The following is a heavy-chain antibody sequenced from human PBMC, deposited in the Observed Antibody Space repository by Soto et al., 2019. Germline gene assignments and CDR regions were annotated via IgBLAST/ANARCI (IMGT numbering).Heavy chain of an antibody. Sequence: ASVKVSCKASGYTFTSYGISWVRQAPGQGLEWMGWISAYNGNTNYAQKFQGRVTITADESTSTAYMELSSLRSEDTAVYYCVMGSDFDYWGQGTLVTVSS. J-gene: IGHJ4*02. CDR2: ISAYNGNT. CDR1: GYTFTSYG. V-gene: IGHV1-18*01. D-gene: IGHD2-15*01. CDR3: VMGSDFDY.